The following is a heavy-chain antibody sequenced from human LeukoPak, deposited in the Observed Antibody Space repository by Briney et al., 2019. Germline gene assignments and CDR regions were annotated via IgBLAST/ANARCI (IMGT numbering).Heavy chain of an antibody. Sequence: KTGGSLRLSCAASGFTFSSYSMNWVRQAPGKGLEWVSSISSSSSYIYYADPVKGRFTISRDNAKNSLYLQMNSLRAEDTAVYYCASRGTMAGYSLDYWGQGTLVTVSS. CDR3: ASRGTMAGYSLDY. CDR1: GFTFSSYS. CDR2: ISSSSSYI. J-gene: IGHJ4*02. V-gene: IGHV3-21*01. D-gene: IGHD3-9*01.